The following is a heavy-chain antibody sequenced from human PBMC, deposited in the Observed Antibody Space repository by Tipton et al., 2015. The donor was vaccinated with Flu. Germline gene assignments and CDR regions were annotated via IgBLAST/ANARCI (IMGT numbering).Heavy chain of an antibody. CDR2: IYTSGST. CDR1: GGSISRGSYY. CDR3: ARVVDSSGWYDY. D-gene: IGHD6-19*01. Sequence: TLSLTCTVSGGSISRGSYYWSWIRQPAGKGLEWIGRIYTSGSTNYNPSLKSRVTITVDTSKNQFSLKLSSVTAEDTAVYYCARVVDSSGWYDYWGQGTLVTGSA. J-gene: IGHJ4*02. V-gene: IGHV4-61*02.